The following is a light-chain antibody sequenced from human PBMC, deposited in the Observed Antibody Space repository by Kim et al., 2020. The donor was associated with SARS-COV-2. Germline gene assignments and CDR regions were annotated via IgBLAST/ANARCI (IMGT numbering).Light chain of an antibody. CDR1: HSVTNNY. V-gene: IGKV3-20*01. Sequence: IVLTQSPGTLSLSPGERATLSCRASHSVTNNYVAWYQHKPSQPPRFLIYAASRRATGIPDRFSGSGSGTDFTLTISRLESEDFAVYYCQQYVTSLVTFGGGTKLEI. CDR3: QQYVTSLVT. J-gene: IGKJ4*01. CDR2: AAS.